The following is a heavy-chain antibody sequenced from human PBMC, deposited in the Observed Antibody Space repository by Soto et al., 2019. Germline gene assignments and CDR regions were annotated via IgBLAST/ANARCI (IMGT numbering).Heavy chain of an antibody. J-gene: IGHJ6*02. CDR3: AKSIHSLRFLEWFHYYYYGMDV. CDR1: GFTFSSYA. V-gene: IGHV3-23*01. CDR2: ISGSGGST. Sequence: GGSLRLSCAASGFTFSSYAMSWVRQTPGKGLEWVSAISGSGGSTYYADSVKGRFTISRDNSKNTLYLQMNSLRAEDTAVYYCAKSIHSLRFLEWFHYYYYGMDVWGQGTTVTGLL. D-gene: IGHD3-3*01.